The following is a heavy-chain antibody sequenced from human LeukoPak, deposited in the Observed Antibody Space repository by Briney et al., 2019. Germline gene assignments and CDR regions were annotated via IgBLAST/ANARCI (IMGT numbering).Heavy chain of an antibody. D-gene: IGHD6-19*01. CDR1: GGSISSWY. V-gene: IGHV4-59*01. CDR2: IYDSGSS. CDR3: ARETSLMGYASGLGFNY. Sequence: SETRSLTCTVSGGSISSWYWSWIRQSPGKGLEWIGYIYDSGSSNYNPSLKSRVTISIDASKNQFSLKLSSVTAADTAVYYCARETSLMGYASGLGFNYWGQGILVTVSS. J-gene: IGHJ4*02.